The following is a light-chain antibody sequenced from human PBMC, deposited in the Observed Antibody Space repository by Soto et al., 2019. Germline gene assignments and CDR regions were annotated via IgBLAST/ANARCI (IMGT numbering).Light chain of an antibody. CDR2: GAS. J-gene: IGKJ1*01. CDR3: QQSGSSPWT. CDR1: QSVSSSY. Sequence: EIVLTQSPGTLSLSPGERATLSCRASQSVSSSYLAWYQQKPGQAPRLLIYGASSRATVIPDRFSGSGSGTDFTLTISRLEPEDSAVYYCQQSGSSPWTFGQGTKVEIK. V-gene: IGKV3-20*01.